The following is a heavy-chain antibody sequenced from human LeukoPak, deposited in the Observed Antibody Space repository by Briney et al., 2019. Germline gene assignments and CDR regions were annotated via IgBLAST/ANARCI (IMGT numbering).Heavy chain of an antibody. D-gene: IGHD3-10*01. CDR2: IYYSGST. CDR1: GGSISSYY. Sequence: SETLSLTCTVSGGSISSYYWSWIRQPPGKGLEWIGYIYYSGSTNYNPSLKSRVTISVDTSKNQFSLKLSSVTAADTAVYYCARTYSWSGGYMDVWGKGTTVTVSS. V-gene: IGHV4-59*01. CDR3: ARTYSWSGGYMDV. J-gene: IGHJ6*03.